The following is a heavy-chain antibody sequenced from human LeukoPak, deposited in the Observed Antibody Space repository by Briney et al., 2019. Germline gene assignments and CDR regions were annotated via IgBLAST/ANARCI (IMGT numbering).Heavy chain of an antibody. Sequence: GSLRLSCAASGFTFSSYGMHWVRQAPGKGLEGVALIRYDGSNKYYADSVKGRFTISRDNSKNTLYLQMNSLRAEDTAVYYCAKGEEWLRSYYYYMDVWGKGTTVTVSS. D-gene: IGHD5-12*01. J-gene: IGHJ6*03. V-gene: IGHV3-30*02. CDR3: AKGEEWLRSYYYYMDV. CDR2: IRYDGSNK. CDR1: GFTFSSYG.